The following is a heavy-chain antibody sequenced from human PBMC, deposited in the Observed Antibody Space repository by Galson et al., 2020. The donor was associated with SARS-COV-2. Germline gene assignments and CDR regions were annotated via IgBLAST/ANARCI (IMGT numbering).Heavy chain of an antibody. J-gene: IGHJ4*02. CDR1: AVTLMNDV. D-gene: IGHD1-7*01. V-gene: IGHV3-30*18. Sequence: GGSLRLSCAASAVTLMNDVMHLVRQAPGKGLEWVALISDDGNNKHYAESVKGRFTISRDNSKNTLFVQMNSLRAEDTAVYYCAKDGNYGEYYFEYWGQGTLGTVSS. CDR2: ISDDGNNK. CDR3: AKDGNYGEYYFEY.